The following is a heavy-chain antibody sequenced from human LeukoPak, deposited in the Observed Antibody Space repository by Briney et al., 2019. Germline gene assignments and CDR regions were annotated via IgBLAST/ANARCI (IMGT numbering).Heavy chain of an antibody. CDR1: GFTFSIYW. CDR2: IKQEGSEQ. J-gene: IGHJ4*02. Sequence: GGSLRLSCAASGFTFSIYWMSCVPPAPGGGVECVANIKQEGSEQYYVDSVKGRFTISRDNAKRSLYLQMNRLRAEDTAVYYCARDWDEGSRYPFDYWGQGTLVTVSS. V-gene: IGHV3-7*01. CDR3: ARDWDEGSRYPFDY. D-gene: IGHD3-22*01.